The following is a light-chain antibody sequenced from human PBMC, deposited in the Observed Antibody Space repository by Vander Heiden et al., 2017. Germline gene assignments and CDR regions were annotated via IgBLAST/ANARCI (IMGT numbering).Light chain of an antibody. J-gene: IGKJ2*01. CDR2: AAS. CDR3: QQSYSTPQT. Sequence: DIQLTQSPSSLSASVGDRVTITCRASQSISSYLNWYQQKPGKAPKLLIYAASSLQSGVPSRCSGSGSGTDVTRTSSRLQPEDFATYYCQQSYSTPQTCGQGTKLEIK. CDR1: QSISSY. V-gene: IGKV1-39*01.